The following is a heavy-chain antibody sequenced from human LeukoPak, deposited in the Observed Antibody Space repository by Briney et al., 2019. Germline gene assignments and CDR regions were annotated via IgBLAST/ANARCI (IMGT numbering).Heavy chain of an antibody. CDR2: ISSSSYI. J-gene: IGHJ4*02. CDR1: GFTFSSYS. Sequence: GGPLRLSCAASGFTFSSYSMNWVRQAPGKGLEWVSSISSSSYIYYADSVKGRFTISRDNAKNSLYLQMNRLRAEDTAVYYCARSATEDTAMVVDYWGQGTLVTVSS. CDR3: ARSATEDTAMVVDY. V-gene: IGHV3-21*01. D-gene: IGHD5-18*01.